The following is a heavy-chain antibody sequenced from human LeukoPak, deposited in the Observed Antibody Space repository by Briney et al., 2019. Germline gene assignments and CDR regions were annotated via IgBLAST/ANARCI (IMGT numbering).Heavy chain of an antibody. D-gene: IGHD3-10*01. CDR1: GFAFNTYA. J-gene: IGHJ4*02. CDR3: AREIFGSGSYPYF. V-gene: IGHV3-33*01. CDR2: IWHDGSHK. Sequence: GGSLRLSCAASGFAFNTYAMHWVRQAPGQGLEWVALIWHDGSHKFYSNSVRGQFTISRDNSKNTVSLQMNNLRPEDTAVYYCAREIFGSGSYPYFWGQGTLVTVSS.